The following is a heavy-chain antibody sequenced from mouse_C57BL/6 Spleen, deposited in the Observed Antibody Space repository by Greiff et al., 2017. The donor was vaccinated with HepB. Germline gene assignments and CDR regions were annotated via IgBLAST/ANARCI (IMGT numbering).Heavy chain of an antibody. D-gene: IGHD2-3*01. J-gene: IGHJ1*03. Sequence: QVQLQQPGAELVKPGASVKLSCKASGYTFTSYWMHWVKQRPGQGLEWIGMIHPNSGSTNYNEKFKSKATLTVDKSSSTAYMQHSSLTSEDSAVYYCAREGDDDYWGYFDVWGTGTTVTVSS. CDR2: IHPNSGST. CDR3: AREGDDDYWGYFDV. V-gene: IGHV1-64*01. CDR1: GYTFTSYW.